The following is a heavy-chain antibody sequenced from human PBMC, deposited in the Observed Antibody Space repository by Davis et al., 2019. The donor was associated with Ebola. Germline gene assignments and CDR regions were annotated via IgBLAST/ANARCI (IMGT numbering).Heavy chain of an antibody. CDR2: IKSDGSEK. J-gene: IGHJ4*02. D-gene: IGHD1-7*01. Sequence: GESLRLSCAASGFTFSSYWMRWVRQTPGKGLESVANIKSDGSEKYYVDSVKGRFTISRDNAKNSLYLQMNSLRAEDTALYYCARAGNYASPHHFDYWGQGSLVTVSS. V-gene: IGHV3-7*01. CDR3: ARAGNYASPHHFDY. CDR1: GFTFSSYW.